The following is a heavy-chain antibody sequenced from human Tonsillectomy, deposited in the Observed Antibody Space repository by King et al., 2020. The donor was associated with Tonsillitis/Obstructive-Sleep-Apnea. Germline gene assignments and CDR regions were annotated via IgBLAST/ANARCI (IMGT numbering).Heavy chain of an antibody. V-gene: IGHV4-59*01. CDR1: GGSISSYY. Sequence: VQLQESGPGLVKPSETVSLTCTVSGGSISSYYWSWIRQPPGKGLEWIGYIYYSGSTNYNPSLKNRGTISLDTAKNQFSLKLSSVTAADTAVYYCATTPRVGYCSSTSCYPWFDPWGQGSLVTVSS. J-gene: IGHJ5*02. CDR2: IYYSGST. CDR3: ATTPRVGYCSSTSCYPWFDP. D-gene: IGHD2-2*01.